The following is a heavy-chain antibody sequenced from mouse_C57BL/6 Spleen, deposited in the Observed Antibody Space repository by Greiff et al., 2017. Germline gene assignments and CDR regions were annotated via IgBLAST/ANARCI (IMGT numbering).Heavy chain of an antibody. Sequence: QVQLQQPGAELVKPGASVKMSCKASGYTFTSYWITWVKQRPGQGLEWIGDIYPGSGSTNYNEKFKSKATLTVDTSSSTAYMQLSSLTSEDSAVYYCARRLRRGCYAMDYWGQGTSVTVAS. CDR1: GYTFTSYW. V-gene: IGHV1-55*01. CDR3: ARRLRRGCYAMDY. D-gene: IGHD2-4*01. CDR2: IYPGSGST. J-gene: IGHJ4*01.